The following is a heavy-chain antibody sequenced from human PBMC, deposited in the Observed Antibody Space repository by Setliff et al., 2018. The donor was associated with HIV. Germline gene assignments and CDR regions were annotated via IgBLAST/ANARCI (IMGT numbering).Heavy chain of an antibody. CDR1: GYNFINND. D-gene: IGHD3-10*01. CDR3: ARKHKVSLGRGIVVLWGFDP. CDR2: MNPNSGNS. V-gene: IGHV1-8*02. J-gene: IGHJ5*02. Sequence: ASVKVSCKASGYNFINNDINWVRQATGQGLEWMGWMNPNSGNSGYAQKFQGRVTMTRSTSFSTAYMELSNLTSEDTAIYYCARKHKVSLGRGIVVLWGFDPWGQETLVTVSS.